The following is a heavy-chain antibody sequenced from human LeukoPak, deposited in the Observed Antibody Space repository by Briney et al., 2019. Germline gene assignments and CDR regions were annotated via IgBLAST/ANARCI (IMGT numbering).Heavy chain of an antibody. CDR3: ATRNFGDYGAFDI. D-gene: IGHD4-17*01. J-gene: IGHJ3*02. V-gene: IGHV1-24*01. CDR1: GYTLSDLA. Sequence: GASVKVSCKVSGYTLSDLAMHWVRQAPGKGLEWMGGLHPEDGEAINAQPLQGRVTMTEDTSTDTAYMELSSLRSDDTAVYYCATRNFGDYGAFDIWGQGTLVTVSS. CDR2: LHPEDGEA.